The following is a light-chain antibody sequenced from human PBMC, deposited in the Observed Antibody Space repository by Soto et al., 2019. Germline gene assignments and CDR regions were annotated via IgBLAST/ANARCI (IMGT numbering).Light chain of an antibody. CDR1: QGLSRN. J-gene: IGKJ1*01. Sequence: VVLTQSAATLSVSPGNRATLPCRATQGLSRNVAWYQQKPGQVPRLLIYGASIRATGIPARFSGSGSGTEFTLTISSLQPDDFATYYCQHYNSYSEAFGQGTKVDIK. CDR2: GAS. CDR3: QHYNSYSEA. V-gene: IGKV3-15*01.